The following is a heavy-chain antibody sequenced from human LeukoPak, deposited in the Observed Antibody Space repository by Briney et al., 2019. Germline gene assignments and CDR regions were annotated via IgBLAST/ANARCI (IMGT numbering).Heavy chain of an antibody. D-gene: IGHD3-22*01. CDR1: GGSINSYY. Sequence: PSETLSLTCTVSGGSINSYYWSWTRQPPGRGLEYIGHIYHSGNTDYNPSLKSRVTISVDTSKNQFSLKLSSVTAADTAVYYCARSGPYYYDSSGYYLNLGSEYFQHWGQGTLVTVSS. CDR2: IYHSGNT. CDR3: ARSGPYYYDSSGYYLNLGSEYFQH. V-gene: IGHV4-59*01. J-gene: IGHJ1*01.